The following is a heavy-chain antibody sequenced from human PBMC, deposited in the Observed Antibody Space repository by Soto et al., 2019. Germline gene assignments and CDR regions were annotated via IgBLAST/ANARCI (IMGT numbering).Heavy chain of an antibody. CDR3: ARYSGSYPFDY. D-gene: IGHD1-26*01. V-gene: IGHV1-69*13. CDR1: GDTFSRNS. J-gene: IGHJ4*02. Sequence: ASVKVSCQASGDTFSRNSLRWLRQAPSQGLESMRAIIAIFGTANYAQKFQGRVTITADESTSTAYMELSSLRSEDTAVYYCARYSGSYPFDYWGQGTLVTVSS. CDR2: IIAIFGTA.